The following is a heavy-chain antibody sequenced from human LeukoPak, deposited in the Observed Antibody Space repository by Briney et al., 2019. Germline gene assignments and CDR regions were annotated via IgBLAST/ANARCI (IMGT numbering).Heavy chain of an antibody. V-gene: IGHV4-39*07. J-gene: IGHJ3*02. CDR2: IYYSGST. CDR3: AREVRTIFGVAHHDAFDI. CDR1: GGSISSISSNNYH. Sequence: SETLSLTCIVSGGSISSISSNNYHWGWIRQPPGKGLEWIGSIYYSGSTYYNPSLKSRVTISVDRSKNQFSLKLSSVTAADTAVYYCAREVRTIFGVAHHDAFDIWGQGTMVTVSS. D-gene: IGHD3-3*01.